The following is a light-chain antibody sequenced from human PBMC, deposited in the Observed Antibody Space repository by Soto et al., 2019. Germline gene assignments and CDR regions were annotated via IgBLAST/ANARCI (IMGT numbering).Light chain of an antibody. J-gene: IGKJ3*01. V-gene: IGKV1-27*01. CDR2: AAS. CDR3: QLYNSAPHRT. CDR1: QGISNY. Sequence: DIQMTQSPSSLSASVGDRVTITCRASQGISNYLAWYQQKPGKVPKLLIYAASTLQAGVPSRFSGSGSGTDFTLTISSLQPEDVATYYCQLYNSAPHRTFGPGTKVDIK.